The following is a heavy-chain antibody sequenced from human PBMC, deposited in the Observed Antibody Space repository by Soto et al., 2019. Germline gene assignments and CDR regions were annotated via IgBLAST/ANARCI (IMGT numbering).Heavy chain of an antibody. V-gene: IGHV4-59*01. CDR2: IYYSGST. CDR1: GGSISSYY. CDR3: ARVWGGAFDI. D-gene: IGHD3-10*01. J-gene: IGHJ3*02. Sequence: QVQLQESGPGLVKPSETLSLTCTVSGGSISSYYWSWIRQPPGKGLEWIGYIYYSGSTNYNPSLKSRVTISVDASKNQFSLKLSPVTAADTAVYYCARVWGGAFDIWGQGTMVTASS.